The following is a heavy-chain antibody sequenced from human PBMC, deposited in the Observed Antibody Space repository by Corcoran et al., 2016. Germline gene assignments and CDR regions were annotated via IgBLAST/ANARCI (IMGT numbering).Heavy chain of an antibody. J-gene: IGHJ4*02. D-gene: IGHD2-15*01. V-gene: IGHV4-34*01. CDR2: INHSGST. CDR1: GGSFSGYY. Sequence: QVQLQQWGAGLLKPSETLSLTCAVYGGSFSGYYWSWIRQPPGKGLEWIGEINHSGSTNYNPSLKSRVTISVDTSKNQFSLKLSSVTAADTAVYYCARGRSSYLGGWGQGTLVTVSS. CDR3: ARGRSSYLGG.